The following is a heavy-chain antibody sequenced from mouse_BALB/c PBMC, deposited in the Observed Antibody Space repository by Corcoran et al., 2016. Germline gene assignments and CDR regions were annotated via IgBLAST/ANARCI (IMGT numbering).Heavy chain of an antibody. CDR1: GYSITSGYY. D-gene: IGHD1-2*01. V-gene: IGHV3-6*02. Sequence: DVQLQESGPGLVKPSQSLSLTCSVTGYSITSGYYWNWIRQFPGNKLEWMGYISYDGSNNYNPSLKNRISITRDTSKNQFFLKLNSVTTEDTATYYCATLLRPFDYWGLGTTLTVSS. CDR3: ATLLRPFDY. J-gene: IGHJ2*01. CDR2: ISYDGSN.